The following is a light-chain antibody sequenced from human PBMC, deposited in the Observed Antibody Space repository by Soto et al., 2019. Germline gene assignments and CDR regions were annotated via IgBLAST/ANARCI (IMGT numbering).Light chain of an antibody. Sequence: QSVLTQPPSVSGTPGQTVTITCSGSESNIGSNSVKWYQQFPGAAPKALIYSNALRPSGIPNRFSGSRSGTSASLAISGLQPEDEADYYCAAWDDRLMGVFGPGTKVTVL. CDR3: AAWDDRLMGV. CDR2: SNA. CDR1: ESNIGSNS. V-gene: IGLV1-44*01. J-gene: IGLJ1*01.